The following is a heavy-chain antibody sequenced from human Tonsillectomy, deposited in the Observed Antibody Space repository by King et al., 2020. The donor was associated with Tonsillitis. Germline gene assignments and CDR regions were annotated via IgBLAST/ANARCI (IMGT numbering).Heavy chain of an antibody. CDR1: GFTFSSYG. J-gene: IGHJ4*02. Sequence: VQLVESGGGVVQPGRSLRLSCAASGFTFSSYGMHWVRQAPGKGLEWVAVIWYDGSNKYYADSVKGRFTISRDNSKNTLYLQMNSLRAEDTAVYYCAREGGSSGREFDYWGQGTLVTVSS. D-gene: IGHD6-19*01. V-gene: IGHV3-33*01. CDR2: IWYDGSNK. CDR3: AREGGSSGREFDY.